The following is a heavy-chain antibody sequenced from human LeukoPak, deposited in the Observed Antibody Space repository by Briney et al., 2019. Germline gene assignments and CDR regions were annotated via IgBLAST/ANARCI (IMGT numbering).Heavy chain of an antibody. V-gene: IGHV4-30-2*01. CDR3: ARHKRDYGMDV. Sequence: SQTLSLTCTVSGGSISSGGYYWSWIRQPPGKGLEWIGYIYHSGSTYYNPSLKSRVTISVDRSKNQFSLKLSSVTAADTAVYYCARHKRDYGMDVWGQGTTVTVSS. CDR2: IYHSGST. CDR1: GGSISSGGYY. J-gene: IGHJ6*02.